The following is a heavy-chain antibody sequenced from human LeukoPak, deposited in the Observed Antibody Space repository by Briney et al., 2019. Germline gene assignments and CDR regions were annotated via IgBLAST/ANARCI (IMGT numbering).Heavy chain of an antibody. D-gene: IGHD2-2*01. CDR1: GYTFTSYY. V-gene: IGHV1-46*01. Sequence: ASVKVSCKASGYTFTSYYMHWVRQDPGQGLERMGIINPSGGSTSYAQKFQGRVTMTRDMSTSTVYMELSSLRSEDTAVYYCANSKYQLLNWFDPWGQGTLVTVSS. CDR3: ANSKYQLLNWFDP. J-gene: IGHJ5*02. CDR2: INPSGGST.